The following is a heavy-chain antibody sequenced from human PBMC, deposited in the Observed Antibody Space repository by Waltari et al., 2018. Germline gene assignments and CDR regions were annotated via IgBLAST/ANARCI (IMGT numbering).Heavy chain of an antibody. Sequence: QLQLQESGPGLVKPSETLSLTCTVSGGSIRSSSYYWGWIRQPPGKGLEWLGSIDYSGSTYYNPALKSRVTISVDTSKNQFCLKLSSVTAADTAVYYCASPDGIAVAGCDYWGQGTLVTVSS. CDR3: ASPDGIAVAGCDY. CDR2: IDYSGST. V-gene: IGHV4-39*01. D-gene: IGHD6-19*01. J-gene: IGHJ4*02. CDR1: GGSIRSSSYY.